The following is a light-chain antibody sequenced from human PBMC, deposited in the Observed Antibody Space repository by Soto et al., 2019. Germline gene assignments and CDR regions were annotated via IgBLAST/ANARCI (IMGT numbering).Light chain of an antibody. V-gene: IGKV1-13*02. CDR3: QQFDRYPVT. J-gene: IGKJ5*01. CDR1: QGISSA. CDR2: DAS. Sequence: AIQLTQSPSSLSASAGDRVPITCRASQGISSALALYQQKPGKAPKLLIYDASSLESGVPSRFRGSGTGTAVALTSSSLQPEDFATYYCQQFDRYPVTLGQGTRLEIK.